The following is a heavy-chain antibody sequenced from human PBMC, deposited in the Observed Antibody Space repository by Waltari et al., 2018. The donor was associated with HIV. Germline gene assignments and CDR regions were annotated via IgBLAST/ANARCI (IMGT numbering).Heavy chain of an antibody. V-gene: IGHV4-59*01. Sequence: QVQLQESGPGLVKPSETLSLTCTVYGGSISSYYWSWIRPPPGKGLEWIGYIYYSGSTNYNPSLKSRVTISVDTSKNQFALKLSSVTAADTAVYYCARVKQQLARSYYYYYGMDVWGQGTTVTVSS. D-gene: IGHD6-13*01. CDR3: ARVKQQLARSYYYYYGMDV. CDR2: IYYSGST. J-gene: IGHJ6*02. CDR1: GGSISSYY.